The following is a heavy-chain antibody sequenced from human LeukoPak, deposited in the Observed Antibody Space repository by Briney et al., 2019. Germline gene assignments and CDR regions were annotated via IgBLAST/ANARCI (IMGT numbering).Heavy chain of an antibody. CDR1: GYSFSSYA. CDR3: ARRLYGDKLPYDY. J-gene: IGHJ4*02. CDR2: INTGNGNT. D-gene: IGHD4-17*01. V-gene: IGHV1-3*04. Sequence: GASVTVSFKASGYSFSSYAIHWVRQAPGQSLEWMGWINTGNGNTEYSQKFQGRVTISRDTSASTAYMELSSLRSEDTAVYYCARRLYGDKLPYDYWGQGTLVTVSS.